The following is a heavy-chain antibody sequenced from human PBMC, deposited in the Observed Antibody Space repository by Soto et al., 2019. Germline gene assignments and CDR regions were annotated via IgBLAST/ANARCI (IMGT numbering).Heavy chain of an antibody. CDR3: TYLYREGP. CDR1: GFSFNKAW. J-gene: IGHJ5*02. D-gene: IGHD3-10*01. Sequence: EVQLVESGGALVEPGGSLRLSCAASGFSFNKAWMTWVRQAPGKGLEWVGRIKSRTDGGATEYAPPVNDRFIISRDDSRNMAFLQMNSLKTEDTAVYFCTYLYREGPWGQGTLVTVSS. V-gene: IGHV3-15*02. CDR2: IKSRTDGGAT.